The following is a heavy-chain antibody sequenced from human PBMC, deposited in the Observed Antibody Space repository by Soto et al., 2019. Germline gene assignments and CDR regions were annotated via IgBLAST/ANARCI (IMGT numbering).Heavy chain of an antibody. Sequence: GGSLRLSCSTSGFRFGDYAMSWVRQAPGKGLEWVGSIRSKTYGGTTEDAASVKGRFTISRDDSKNSIYLQMDSLKIEDTAVYYCARGPDVLTGYYGTNEYWGQGTLVTVSS. CDR1: GFRFGDYA. D-gene: IGHD3-9*01. J-gene: IGHJ4*02. CDR3: ARGPDVLTGYYGTNEY. V-gene: IGHV3-49*04. CDR2: IRSKTYGGTT.